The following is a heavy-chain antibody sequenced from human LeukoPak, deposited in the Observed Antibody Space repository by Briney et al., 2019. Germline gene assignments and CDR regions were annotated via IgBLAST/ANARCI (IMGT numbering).Heavy chain of an antibody. CDR3: ARDQRGYGDSSGASKWIDP. CDR1: GYTFTSYG. D-gene: IGHD4-17*01. V-gene: IGHV1-18*01. CDR2: ISPYNGNT. Sequence: ASVKVSCKASGYTFTSYGINWVRQAPGQGLEWMGWISPYNGNTKYAEEIQRRVTITTDTSTSTAYMELRSLSSDDTAVYYCARDQRGYGDSSGASKWIDPWGQGALVTVSS. J-gene: IGHJ5*02.